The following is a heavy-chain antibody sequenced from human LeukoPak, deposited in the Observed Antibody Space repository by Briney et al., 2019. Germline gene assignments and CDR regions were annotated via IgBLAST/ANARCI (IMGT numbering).Heavy chain of an antibody. CDR2: IASDGSST. D-gene: IGHD4-23*01. V-gene: IGHV3-74*01. CDR3: ARDGSYGGTAWWFDP. J-gene: IGHJ5*02. CDR1: GFTFSSYW. Sequence: PGGSLRLSCAASGFTFSSYWMNWVRQAPGKGLVWVSRIASDGSSTTYADSVKGRFSISRDNAKNTLYLQMNSLRVEDTAVYYCARDGSYGGTAWWFDPWGQGTLVTVSS.